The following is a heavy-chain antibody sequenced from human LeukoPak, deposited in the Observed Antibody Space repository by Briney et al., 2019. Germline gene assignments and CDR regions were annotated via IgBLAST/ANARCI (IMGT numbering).Heavy chain of an antibody. V-gene: IGHV3-7*01. D-gene: IGHD6-13*01. J-gene: IGHJ4*02. CDR3: ARDIAAAGLFFDY. Sequence: PGGSLRLSCAASGFTISDYWMSWVRQAPGRGLEWVANIKYDGSERYYVDSVKGRFTISRDTATNSVYLYMNSLRADDTAVYYCARDIAAAGLFFDYWGQGTPVTVSS. CDR1: GFTISDYW. CDR2: IKYDGSER.